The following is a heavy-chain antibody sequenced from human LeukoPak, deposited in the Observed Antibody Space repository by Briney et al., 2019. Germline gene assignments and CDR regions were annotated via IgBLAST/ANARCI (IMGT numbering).Heavy chain of an antibody. D-gene: IGHD6-13*01. CDR2: ISSSGSTI. CDR3: VRVGSGSSSWSSNNWFDP. V-gene: IGHV3-48*03. Sequence: GGSLRLSCAASGFTFSSYEMNWVRQAPGKGLEWVSYISSSGSTIYYADSVKGRFTISRDNAKNSLYLQMNSLRAEDTAVYYCVRVGSGSSSWSSNNWFDPWAREPWSPSPQ. J-gene: IGHJ5*02. CDR1: GFTFSSYE.